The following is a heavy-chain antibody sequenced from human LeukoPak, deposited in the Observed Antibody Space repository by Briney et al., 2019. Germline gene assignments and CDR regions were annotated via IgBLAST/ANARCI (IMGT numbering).Heavy chain of an antibody. V-gene: IGHV3-7*01. CDR2: IKQDGSEK. D-gene: IGHD1-1*01. CDR1: GFTFSTYW. Sequence: TGGSLRLSCAASGFTFSTYWLSWVRQAPGKGLGWVANIKQDGSEKYYVDSVEGRFTISRDNSKNSLYLQMNSLRAEDTAVYYCARGIRNDGLAFDYWGQGTLIIVSS. J-gene: IGHJ4*02. CDR3: ARGIRNDGLAFDY.